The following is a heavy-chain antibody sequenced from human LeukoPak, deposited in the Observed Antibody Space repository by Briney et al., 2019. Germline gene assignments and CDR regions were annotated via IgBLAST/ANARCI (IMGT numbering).Heavy chain of an antibody. CDR3: AKGSPRGGLDS. Sequence: GGSLRLSCAASAVTFSTFTMHWVRQAPGKGLEWVSSISSSSRTVNYADSVQGRFIVSRDNANNSMFLQMNDLRREDTAVYYCAKGSPRGGLDSWGQGTLVTVSS. J-gene: IGHJ4*02. V-gene: IGHV3-48*01. CDR1: AVTFSTFT. CDR2: ISSSSRTV. D-gene: IGHD1-14*01.